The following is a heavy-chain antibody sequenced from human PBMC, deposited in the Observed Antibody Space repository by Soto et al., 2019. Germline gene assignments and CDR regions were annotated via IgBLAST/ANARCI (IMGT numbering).Heavy chain of an antibody. Sequence: QLQLQESGPGLVKPSETLSLTCTVSGGSISSSSCYWGWIRQPPGKGLEWIGDSYYTGTTYYNPSLKSRVTFYVDTSTAQFSLKLSAVTAADTAIYYCVRLTSRISAAIHGRSNWLVPWGPGTLVSVSS. CDR3: VRLTSRISAAIHGRSNWLVP. D-gene: IGHD2-15*01. CDR1: GGSISSSSCY. CDR2: SYYTGTT. J-gene: IGHJ5*02. V-gene: IGHV4-39*01.